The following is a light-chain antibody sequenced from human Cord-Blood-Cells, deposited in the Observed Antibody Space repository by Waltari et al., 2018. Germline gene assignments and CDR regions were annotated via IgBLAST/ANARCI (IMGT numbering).Light chain of an antibody. Sequence: SESPGKTVTISCTRSSSSIASNYVQWYQQRPGRAPTPVIYEDNQRPSGVPERFSGSIDSSSNSSSLTISGLKDEDEDDYYCQSYDSSNWVFGGGTKLTVL. CDR1: SSSIASNY. CDR2: EDN. J-gene: IGLJ3*02. CDR3: QSYDSSNWV. V-gene: IGLV6-57*03.